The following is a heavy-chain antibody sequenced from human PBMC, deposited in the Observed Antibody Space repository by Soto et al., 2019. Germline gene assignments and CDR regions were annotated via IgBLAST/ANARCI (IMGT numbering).Heavy chain of an antibody. V-gene: IGHV4-31*03. CDR3: ARDRGYCSGGSCYRLFDP. D-gene: IGHD2-15*01. J-gene: IGHJ5*02. Sequence: SETLSLSCTVSGGSISSGGYYWSWICQHPGKGLEWIGYIYYSGSTYYNPSLRSRVTISVDTSKNQFSLKLSSVTAADTAVYYCARDRGYCSGGSCYRLFDPWGQGTLVTVSS. CDR2: IYYSGST. CDR1: GGSISSGGYY.